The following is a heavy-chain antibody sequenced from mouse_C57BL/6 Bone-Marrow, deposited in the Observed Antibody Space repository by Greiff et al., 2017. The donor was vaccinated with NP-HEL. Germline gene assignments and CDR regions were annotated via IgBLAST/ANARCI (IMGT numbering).Heavy chain of an antibody. V-gene: IGHV1-80*01. CDR2: IYPGDGDT. D-gene: IGHD1-1*01. Sequence: QVHVKQSGAELVKPGASVKISCKASGYAFSSYWMNWVKQRPGKGLEWIGQIYPGDGDTNYNGKFKGKATLTADKSSSTAYMQLSSLTSEDAAVYFCARRNYGSPDYWGQGTTLTVSS. CDR3: ARRNYGSPDY. CDR1: GYAFSSYW. J-gene: IGHJ2*01.